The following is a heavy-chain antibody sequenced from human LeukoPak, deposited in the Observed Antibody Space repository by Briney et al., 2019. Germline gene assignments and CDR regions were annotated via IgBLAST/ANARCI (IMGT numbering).Heavy chain of an antibody. CDR3: ARALYASGNYYYPGDY. Sequence: PGGSLRLSCAASGFTFSSYWMHWVRQAPGKGLVWVSRINSDGSSKTYADSVKGRFTISRDNAKNTLYLRMNSLRAEDTAVYYCARALYASGNYYYPGDYWGQGTLVTVSS. J-gene: IGHJ4*02. CDR2: INSDGSSK. D-gene: IGHD3-10*01. V-gene: IGHV3-74*01. CDR1: GFTFSSYW.